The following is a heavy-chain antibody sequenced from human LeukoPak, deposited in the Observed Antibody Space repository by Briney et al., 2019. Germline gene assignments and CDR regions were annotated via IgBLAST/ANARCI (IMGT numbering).Heavy chain of an antibody. CDR2: IYYSGST. CDR3: AKDADRRSYQNWFDP. D-gene: IGHD3-10*01. V-gene: IGHV4-59*01. CDR1: GGSISSYY. Sequence: SKTLSLTCTVSGGSISSYYWSWIRQPPGKGLEWIGYIYYSGSTNYNPSLKSRVTISVDTSKNQFSLKLSSVTAADTALYYCAKDADRRSYQNWFDPWGQGTLVTVSS. J-gene: IGHJ5*02.